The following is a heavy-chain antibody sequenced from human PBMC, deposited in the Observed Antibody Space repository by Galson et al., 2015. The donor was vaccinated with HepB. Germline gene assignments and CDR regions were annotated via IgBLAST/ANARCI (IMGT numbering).Heavy chain of an antibody. J-gene: IGHJ4*02. CDR2: ISSDGDNK. CDR3: ARDYYTSGYYDWGFDF. Sequence: SLRLSCAASGFTFNNYGIHWVRQAPGKGLEWVALISSDGDNKYYADSVKGRLTIARDNSKNTLYLQMNSLTTDDTAIYYCARDYYTSGYYDWGFDFWGQGTLLTVSS. V-gene: IGHV3-30*03. CDR1: GFTFNNYG. D-gene: IGHD6-19*01.